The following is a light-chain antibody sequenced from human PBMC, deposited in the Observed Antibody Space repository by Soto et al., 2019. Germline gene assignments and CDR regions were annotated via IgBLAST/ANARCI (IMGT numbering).Light chain of an antibody. V-gene: IGKV3-15*01. CDR1: QSVSSN. J-gene: IGKJ2*01. Sequence: EIVMTQSPATLSVSPGERATLSCRASQSVSSNLAWYQQKPGQAPRLLIYGASTRATGIPAWFSGSGSGTEFTLTISSLQSEDLAVYYCQQYNNWPPGTFGQGTKLEIK. CDR2: GAS. CDR3: QQYNNWPPGT.